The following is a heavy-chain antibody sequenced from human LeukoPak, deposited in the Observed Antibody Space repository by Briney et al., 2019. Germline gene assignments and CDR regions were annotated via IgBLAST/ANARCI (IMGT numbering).Heavy chain of an antibody. Sequence: LPGGSLRLFCAASGFTVSTNHMSWVRQTPGKGLEWVSTIYSGGSIYYADSVKGRFTISRDNSKNTLYLQMNSLRVEDTAVYYCARGSRVTTRLDAFDIWGQGIMVTVSS. CDR3: ARGSRVTTRLDAFDI. J-gene: IGHJ3*02. D-gene: IGHD4-17*01. CDR1: GFTVSTNH. V-gene: IGHV3-53*01. CDR2: IYSGGSI.